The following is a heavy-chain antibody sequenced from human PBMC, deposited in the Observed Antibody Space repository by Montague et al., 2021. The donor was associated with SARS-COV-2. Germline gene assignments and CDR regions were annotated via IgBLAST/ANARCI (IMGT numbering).Heavy chain of an antibody. J-gene: IGHJ3*02. CDR1: GYTFTSYD. V-gene: IGHV1-8*01. CDR3: ARDRTLRHIMIVVENVFDI. D-gene: IGHD3-22*01. Sequence: SVKVSGKASGYTFTSYDINWLRQATGQGLEWMGWMNPNSGNTGYSQKFQGRVTMTRNTSISTAYMELTSLRSEETALYYCARDRTLRHIMIVVENVFDIWGQGTMVTVSS. CDR2: MNPNSGNT.